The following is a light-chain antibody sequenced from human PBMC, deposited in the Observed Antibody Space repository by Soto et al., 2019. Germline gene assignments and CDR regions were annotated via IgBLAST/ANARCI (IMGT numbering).Light chain of an antibody. J-gene: IGKJ2*01. CDR2: AAS. CDR3: QESFSTLHT. V-gene: IGKV1-39*01. CDR1: QSISSY. Sequence: QSISSYLNWYQQIPGKAPKVLIYAASTLLSGVPSRFSGSGSGTDFTLTISSLQPEDFATYYCQESFSTLHTFGKGTKVDIK.